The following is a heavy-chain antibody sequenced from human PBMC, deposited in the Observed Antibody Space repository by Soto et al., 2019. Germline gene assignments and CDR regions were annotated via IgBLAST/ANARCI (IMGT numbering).Heavy chain of an antibody. J-gene: IGHJ6*02. CDR3: AKDFDQFYYYYGMDV. Sequence: QVQLVESGGGVVQPGRSLRLSCAASGFTFSSYGMHWVRQAPGKGLEWVAVISYDGSNKYYADSVKGRFTISRDNSKNTLYLQMNRLRADDPAVYYCAKDFDQFYYYYGMDVWGQGTTVTVSS. CDR1: GFTFSSYG. V-gene: IGHV3-30*18. CDR2: ISYDGSNK.